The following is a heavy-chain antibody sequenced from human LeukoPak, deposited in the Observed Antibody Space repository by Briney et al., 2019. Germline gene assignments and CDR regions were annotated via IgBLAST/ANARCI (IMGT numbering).Heavy chain of an antibody. J-gene: IGHJ4*02. CDR2: ISAYNGNT. CDR1: GYTFTSYG. CDR3: ARGAKYYDILTGYRGNLALDY. D-gene: IGHD3-9*01. V-gene: IGHV1-18*04. Sequence: ASVKVSCKASGYTFTSYGNSWVRQAPGQGLEWMGWISAYNGNTNYAQKLQGRVTMTTDTSTSTAYMELRSLRPDDTAVYYCARGAKYYDILTGYRGNLALDYWGQGTLVTVSS.